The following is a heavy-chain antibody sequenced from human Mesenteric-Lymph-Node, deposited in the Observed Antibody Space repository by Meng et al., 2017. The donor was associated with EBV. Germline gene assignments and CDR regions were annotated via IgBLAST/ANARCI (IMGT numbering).Heavy chain of an antibody. CDR2: IYHFGSP. CDR1: GGSVSSGGYS. Sequence: QLQLQGSGSGLVQPSQTLSLTCAVSGGSVSSGGYSWSWIRQPPGKGLEWIGYIYHFGSPNYNPSLKSRVTISVDRSKNQFSLNLTSMTAADTAVYYCARRGIAEGFDFWGQGTLVTVSS. J-gene: IGHJ4*02. V-gene: IGHV4-30-2*01. CDR3: ARRGIAEGFDF.